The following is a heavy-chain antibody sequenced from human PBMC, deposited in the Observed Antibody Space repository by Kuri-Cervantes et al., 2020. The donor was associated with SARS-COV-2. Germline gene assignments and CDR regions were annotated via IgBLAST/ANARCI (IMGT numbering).Heavy chain of an antibody. CDR1: GGTLSSYG. V-gene: IGHV1-69*06. D-gene: IGHD2-15*01. J-gene: IGHJ4*02. CDR2: IIPFIGTS. Sequence: SVKVSCKPSGGTLSSYGFSWVRQAPGQGLEWMGGIIPFIGTSNLAQKFQGRVTMTEDTSTDTAYMELSSLRSEDTAVYYCATYCSGGSCYLLSGELDYWGQGTLVTVSS. CDR3: ATYCSGGSCYLLSGELDY.